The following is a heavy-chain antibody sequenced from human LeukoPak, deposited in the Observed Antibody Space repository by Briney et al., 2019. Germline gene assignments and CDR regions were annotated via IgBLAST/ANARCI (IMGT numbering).Heavy chain of an antibody. CDR2: IYYSGST. Sequence: SETLSLTCSVSGRSINTYYWTWIRQPPGKGLEWLGYIYYSGSTNYNPSLKSRVTILVDTSKNQFSLKLSSVTAADTAVYYCARSFMSSARPRLRWFDPWGQGTLVTVSS. J-gene: IGHJ5*02. V-gene: IGHV4-59*12. CDR1: GRSINTYY. CDR3: ARSFMSSARPRLRWFDP. D-gene: IGHD6-6*01.